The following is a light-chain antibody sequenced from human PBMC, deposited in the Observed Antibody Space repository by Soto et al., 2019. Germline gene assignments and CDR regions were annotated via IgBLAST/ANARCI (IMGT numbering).Light chain of an antibody. J-gene: IGKJ4*01. CDR3: QQYGSSPLT. CDR2: GAS. Sequence: EIVLTQSPGTLSLSPGERATLSFRASQSVSRYLAWYQQKPGQAPRLLIYGASSRATGIPDRFSGSGSGTDFTLTISRLEPEDFAVYYCQQYGSSPLTFGGGTKVDIK. CDR1: QSVSRY. V-gene: IGKV3-20*01.